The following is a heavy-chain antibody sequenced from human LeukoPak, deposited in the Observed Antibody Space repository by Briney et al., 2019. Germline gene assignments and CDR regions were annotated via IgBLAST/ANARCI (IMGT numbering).Heavy chain of an antibody. V-gene: IGHV1-18*01. CDR2: ISAYNGNT. CDR3: ARNYVDYDFWSGYYNTWFDP. Sequence: ASVKVSCKASGYTFTSYGISWVRQAPGQGLEWMGWISAYNGNTNYAQKLQGRVTMTRNTSISTAYMELSSLRSEDTAVYYCARNYVDYDFWSGYYNTWFDPWGQGTLVTVSS. J-gene: IGHJ5*02. CDR1: GYTFTSYG. D-gene: IGHD3-3*01.